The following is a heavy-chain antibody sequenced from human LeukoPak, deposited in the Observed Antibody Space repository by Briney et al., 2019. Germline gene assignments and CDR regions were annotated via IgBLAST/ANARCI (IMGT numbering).Heavy chain of an antibody. D-gene: IGHD2-15*01. V-gene: IGHV3-23*01. Sequence: GGSLRLSCAASGFTFNSYAMSWVRQAPGKGPEWVSAISGSGGTTYYADSVKGRFTISRDNSKNTVYLQLNSLRAEDTALYYCAKRPYCSGTVCYHIDYWGQGTLVTVSS. CDR1: GFTFNSYA. CDR2: ISGSGGTT. CDR3: AKRPYCSGTVCYHIDY. J-gene: IGHJ4*02.